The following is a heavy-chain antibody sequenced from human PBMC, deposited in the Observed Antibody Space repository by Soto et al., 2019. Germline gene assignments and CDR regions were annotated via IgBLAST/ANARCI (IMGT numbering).Heavy chain of an antibody. D-gene: IGHD6-19*01. V-gene: IGHV1-8*01. CDR3: VSSIAVAGTGFDY. J-gene: IGHJ4*02. Sequence: QVQLVQSGAEVKKPGASVKVSCKASGYTFTSYDINWVRQATGQGLEWMGWMNPNSGNTGYAQKFQGRVTMTRNTSISTAYVELSSLRSEDTAVYYCVSSIAVAGTGFDYWGQGTLVTVSS. CDR2: MNPNSGNT. CDR1: GYTFTSYD.